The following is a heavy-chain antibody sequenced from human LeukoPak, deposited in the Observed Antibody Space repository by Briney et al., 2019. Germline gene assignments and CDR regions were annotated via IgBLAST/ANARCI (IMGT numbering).Heavy chain of an antibody. Sequence: GASVKVSCKASGGTFSSYAISWVRQAPGQGFEWMGRIIPILGIANYAQKFQGRVTITADKSTSTAYMELSSLRSEDTAVYYCASRGSSWHDYWGQGTLVTVSS. CDR2: IIPILGIA. D-gene: IGHD6-13*01. J-gene: IGHJ4*02. CDR3: ASRGSSWHDY. V-gene: IGHV1-69*04. CDR1: GGTFSSYA.